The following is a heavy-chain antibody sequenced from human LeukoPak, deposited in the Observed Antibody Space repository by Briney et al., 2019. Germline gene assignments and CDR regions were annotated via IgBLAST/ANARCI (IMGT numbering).Heavy chain of an antibody. CDR2: ISAYNGNT. V-gene: IGHV1-18*01. D-gene: IGHD6-19*01. J-gene: IGHJ4*02. Sequence: ASVKVSCKASGYTFTSYGISWVRQAPGQGLEWMGWISAYNGNTNYAQKLQGRVTMTTDTSTSTAYMELSSLRSEDTAVYYCARADSIAVAGTSVYWGQGTLVTVSS. CDR1: GYTFTSYG. CDR3: ARADSIAVAGTSVY.